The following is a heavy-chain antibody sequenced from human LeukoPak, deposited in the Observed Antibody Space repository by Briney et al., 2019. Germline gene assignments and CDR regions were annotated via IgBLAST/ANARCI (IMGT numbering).Heavy chain of an antibody. J-gene: IGHJ4*02. V-gene: IGHV3-49*04. Sequence: GGSLRLSCTASGFTFGDYAMSWVRQAPGKGLEWVGFIRSKAYGGTTQYAASVKGRFSISRDESKSIAYLQMSSLKTEDTAVYYCTRVRSGNDFDYWGQGTLVTVSS. CDR3: TRVRSGNDFDY. CDR2: IRSKAYGGTT. D-gene: IGHD3-10*01. CDR1: GFTFGDYA.